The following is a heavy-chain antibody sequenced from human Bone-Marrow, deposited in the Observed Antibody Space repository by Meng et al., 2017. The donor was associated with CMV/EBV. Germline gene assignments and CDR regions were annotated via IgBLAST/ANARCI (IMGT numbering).Heavy chain of an antibody. CDR3: ARASGGSGYSPPFDP. D-gene: IGHD3-3*01. Sequence: ESLKISCAASGFTFSSYSMNWVRQAPGKGLEWIGEINHSGSTNYNPSLKSRVTISVDTSKNQFSLKLSSVTAADTAVYYCARASGGSGYSPPFDPWGQGTLVTVSS. CDR1: GFTFSSYS. CDR2: INHSGST. J-gene: IGHJ5*02. V-gene: IGHV4-34*01.